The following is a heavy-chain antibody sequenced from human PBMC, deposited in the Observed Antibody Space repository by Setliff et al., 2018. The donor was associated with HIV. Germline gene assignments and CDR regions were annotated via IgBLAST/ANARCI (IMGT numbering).Heavy chain of an antibody. Sequence: GASVKVSCKASGYIFTNYGISWVRQAPGQGLEWMGWITGYNGNTNYAEKFQGRVTMTIDTSTSTAYLELSRLKSDDAAVYYCAREGISGSYFDYWGQGTLVTV. D-gene: IGHD1-26*01. J-gene: IGHJ4*02. CDR1: GYIFTNYG. CDR2: ITGYNGNT. CDR3: AREGISGSYFDY. V-gene: IGHV1-18*01.